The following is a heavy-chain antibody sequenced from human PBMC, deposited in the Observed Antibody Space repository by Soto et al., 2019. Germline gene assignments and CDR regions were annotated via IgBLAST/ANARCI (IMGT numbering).Heavy chain of an antibody. J-gene: IGHJ4*02. CDR3: VKGSDVARQELDY. Sequence: QVQLVESGGGVVQPGRSLRLSCAASGFTFSNFGMHWVRQAPGKGLEWVAAISADGSVKYFSGSVKGRFTISRDNSKNTLFLQMNSLRLEDTAVYYCVKGSDVARQELDYWGQGTLVMVSS. D-gene: IGHD3-3*01. V-gene: IGHV3-30*18. CDR1: GFTFSNFG. CDR2: ISADGSVK.